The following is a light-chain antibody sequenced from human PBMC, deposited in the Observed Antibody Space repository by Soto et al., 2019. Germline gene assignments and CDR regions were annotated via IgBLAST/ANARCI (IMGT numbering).Light chain of an antibody. CDR2: EVS. Sequence: QSVLTQPASVSGSPGQSITRSCTGTSSDIGGYKYVSWYQQHPGKAPKLIIFEVSNRPSGVSDRFSGSNSGNTASLTISGLQAEDEADYYCTSYSRYSVLVFGGGTKVTVL. V-gene: IGLV2-14*01. J-gene: IGLJ3*02. CDR1: SSDIGGYKY. CDR3: TSYSRYSVLV.